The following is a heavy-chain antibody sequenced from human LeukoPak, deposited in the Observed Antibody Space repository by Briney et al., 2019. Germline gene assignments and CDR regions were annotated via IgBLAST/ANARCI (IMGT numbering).Heavy chain of an antibody. CDR1: GFTFSSYA. V-gene: IGHV3-30*14. CDR2: ISYDGSNK. J-gene: IGHJ4*02. Sequence: PGGSLRLSCAASGFTFSSYAMHWVRQAPGKGLEWVAVISYDGSNKYYADSVKGRFTISRDNSKNTLYLQMNSLRAEDTAVYYCARWYSALHYFDCWGQGTLVTVSS. D-gene: IGHD1-1*01. CDR3: ARWYSALHYFDC.